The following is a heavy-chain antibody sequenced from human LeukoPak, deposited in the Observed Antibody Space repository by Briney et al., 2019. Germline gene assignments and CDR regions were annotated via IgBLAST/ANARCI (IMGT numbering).Heavy chain of an antibody. CDR1: GGSISSGGYS. CDR3: ARAEYSSVDY. D-gene: IGHD6-6*01. V-gene: IGHV4-30-2*01. Sequence: PSETLSLICAVSGGSISSGGYSWSWIRQPPGKGLEWIGYIYHSGSTYYNPSLKSRVTISVDRSKNQFSLKLSSVTAADTAVYYCARAEYSSVDYWGQGTLVTVSS. J-gene: IGHJ4*02. CDR2: IYHSGST.